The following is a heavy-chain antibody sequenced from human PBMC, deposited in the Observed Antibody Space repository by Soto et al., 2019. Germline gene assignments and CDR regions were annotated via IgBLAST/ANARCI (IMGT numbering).Heavy chain of an antibody. CDR1: GYTFTTYD. J-gene: IGHJ4*02. Sequence: QVQLVQSGAEVKKPGASVKVSCKASGYTFTTYDINWVRQATGQGLEWMGWMNPNSGNTGNAQKFQGRVTMTRNTSTSTAYMELSSPESEDTAVYYCARGGSGYGGNSDYFDYWGQGTLVTVSS. D-gene: IGHD4-17*01. CDR3: ARGGSGYGGNSDYFDY. CDR2: MNPNSGNT. V-gene: IGHV1-8*01.